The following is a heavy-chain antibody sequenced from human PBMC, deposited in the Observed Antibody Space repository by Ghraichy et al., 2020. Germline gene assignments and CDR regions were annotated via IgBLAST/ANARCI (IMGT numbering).Heavy chain of an antibody. CDR1: GGSISSYY. Sequence: SETLSLTCTVSGGSISSYYWSWIRQPPGKGLEWIGYIYYSGSTNYNPSLKSRVTISVDTSKNQFSLKLSSVTAADTAVYYCARDSRGSSGWTYWGQGTLVTVSS. CDR3: ARDSRGSSGWTY. V-gene: IGHV4-59*01. CDR2: IYYSGST. D-gene: IGHD6-19*01. J-gene: IGHJ4*02.